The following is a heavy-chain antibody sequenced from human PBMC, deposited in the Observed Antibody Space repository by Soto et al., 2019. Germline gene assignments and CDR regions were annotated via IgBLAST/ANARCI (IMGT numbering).Heavy chain of an antibody. CDR1: GFTFSSYA. D-gene: IGHD3-16*01. CDR2: ISGSGGST. Sequence: EVQLLESGGGLVQPGGSLRLSCAASGFTFSSYAMSWVRQAPGKGLEWVSAISGSGGSTYYADSVKGRFTISRDNSKNTLYLQMNGLRAEDTAVYYCAKGGVSAGSHGWFDPWGQGTLVTVSS. CDR3: AKGGVSAGSHGWFDP. J-gene: IGHJ5*02. V-gene: IGHV3-23*01.